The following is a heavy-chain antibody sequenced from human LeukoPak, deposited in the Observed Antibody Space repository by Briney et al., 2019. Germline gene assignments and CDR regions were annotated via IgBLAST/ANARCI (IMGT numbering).Heavy chain of an antibody. Sequence: QPGGSLQLSCAASGFTFSGSTMHWVRQASGKGLEWVGRIRNNANSYATAYATSVKGRFIISRDDSKKTAYLQMNSLKTEDTALYYCTHSVAADERLFEYWGQGTLVTVSS. CDR2: IRNNANSYAT. CDR3: THSVAADERLFEY. J-gene: IGHJ4*02. D-gene: IGHD6-19*01. V-gene: IGHV3-73*01. CDR1: GFTFSGST.